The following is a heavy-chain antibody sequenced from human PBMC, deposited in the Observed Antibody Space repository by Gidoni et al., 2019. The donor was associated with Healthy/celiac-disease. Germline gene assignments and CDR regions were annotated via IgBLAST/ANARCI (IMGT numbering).Heavy chain of an antibody. CDR1: GFTFSSYG. Sequence: QVQLVESGGGVVQPGRSMRLSCAASGFTFSSYGMHWVRQAPGKGLDWVAVIWYDGSNKYYADSVKGRFTISRDNSKNTLYLQMNSLRAEDTAVYYCARDGLIAVAGKPDAFDIWGQGTMVTVSS. CDR2: IWYDGSNK. V-gene: IGHV3-33*01. CDR3: ARDGLIAVAGKPDAFDI. J-gene: IGHJ3*02. D-gene: IGHD6-19*01.